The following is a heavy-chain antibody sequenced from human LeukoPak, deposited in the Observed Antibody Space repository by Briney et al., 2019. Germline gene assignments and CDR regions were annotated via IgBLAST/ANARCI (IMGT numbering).Heavy chain of an antibody. CDR2: MNPNSGNT. D-gene: IGHD3-16*02. J-gene: IGHJ4*02. V-gene: IGHV1-8*01. Sequence: ASVKVSCKASGYTFTSYDINWVRQATGQGLEWMGWMNPNSGNTGYAQKFQGRVTMTRNTSISTAYMELSSLRSGDTAVYYCARYVRGGIWGSYRTADYWGQGTLVTVSS. CDR1: GYTFTSYD. CDR3: ARYVRGGIWGSYRTADY.